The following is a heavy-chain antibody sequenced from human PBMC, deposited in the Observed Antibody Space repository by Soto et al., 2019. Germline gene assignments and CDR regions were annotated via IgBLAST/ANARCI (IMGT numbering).Heavy chain of an antibody. Sequence: GGSLRLSCVASGITFCDYWMHWVRQVPGKGPVWVARVDSAGSGTSYADSVKGRFTISRDNAKNTLSLQMDSLRVEDTAVYYCATVFEHWGQGISVTVSS. J-gene: IGHJ4*02. CDR1: GITFCDYW. CDR3: ATVFEH. CDR2: VDSAGSGT. V-gene: IGHV3-74*01.